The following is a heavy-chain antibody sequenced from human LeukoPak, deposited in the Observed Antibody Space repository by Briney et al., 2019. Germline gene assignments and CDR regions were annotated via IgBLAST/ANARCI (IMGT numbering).Heavy chain of an antibody. J-gene: IGHJ4*02. CDR1: GFTFSSYG. CDR2: IWYDGSNK. V-gene: IGHV3-33*06. Sequence: GGSLRLSCAASGFTFSSYGMHWVRQAPGKGLEWVAVIWYDGSNKYYADSVKGRFTISRDNSKNTLYLQMNSLRAEDTAVYYCAKHPGEGYYDSSGYYHYYFHYWGQGTLVTVSS. CDR3: AKHPGEGYYDSSGYYHYYFHY. D-gene: IGHD3-22*01.